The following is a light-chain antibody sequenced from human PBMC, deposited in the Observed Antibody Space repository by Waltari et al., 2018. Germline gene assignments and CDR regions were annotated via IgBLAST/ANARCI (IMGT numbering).Light chain of an antibody. J-gene: IGLJ3*02. V-gene: IGLV1-47*01. CDR3: AVWDDSLSGRV. CDR2: MNN. CDR1: SSNIGTKY. Sequence: QSVLTQPPSASGTPGQRVTISCSGSSSNIGTKYVYWYQQFPRTAPKLLIYMNNHRPSGFPDLFSAAKSGTSASLAISGLRSEYEADYYCAVWDDSLSGRVFGGGTKLTVL.